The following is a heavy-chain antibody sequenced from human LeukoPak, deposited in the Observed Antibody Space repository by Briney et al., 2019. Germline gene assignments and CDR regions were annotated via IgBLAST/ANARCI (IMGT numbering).Heavy chain of an antibody. D-gene: IGHD5-12*01. CDR2: INHSGNT. V-gene: IGHV4-34*01. J-gene: IGHJ5*02. CDR1: GGSFSGYY. CDR3: ARARSGYGWFDP. Sequence: SETLSLTCAVYGGSFSGYYWSWIRQPPGKGLEWIGEINHSGNTNYNPSLKSRVTISVDTSKNQFSLKLSSVTAADTAVYYCARARSGYGWFDPWGQGTLVTVSS.